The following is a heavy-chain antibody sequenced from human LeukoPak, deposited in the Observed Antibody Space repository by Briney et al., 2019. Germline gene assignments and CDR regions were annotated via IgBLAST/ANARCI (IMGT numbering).Heavy chain of an antibody. Sequence: ASVKVSCKASGYTFTSYGISWVRQAPGQGLEWMGWISAYNGNTNYAQKLQGRVTMTTDTSTSTAYMELRSLRSDDTAVYYCARDQTRGVVTANDAFDIWGQGTKVTVSS. CDR1: GYTFTSYG. J-gene: IGHJ3*02. D-gene: IGHD3-3*01. V-gene: IGHV1-18*01. CDR2: ISAYNGNT. CDR3: ARDQTRGVVTANDAFDI.